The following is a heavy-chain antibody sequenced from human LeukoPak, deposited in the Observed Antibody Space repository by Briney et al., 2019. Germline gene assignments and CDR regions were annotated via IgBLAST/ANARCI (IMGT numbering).Heavy chain of an antibody. D-gene: IGHD6-13*01. Sequence: GASVTVSCKASGYTFTSYAMNWVRQAPGQGLGWMGWINTNTGNPTYAQGFTGRFVFSLDTSVSTAYLQISSLKAEDTAVYYCARDLREGSSWYWASYYYYYGMDVWGQGTTVTVSS. CDR3: ARDLREGSSWYWASYYYYYGMDV. V-gene: IGHV7-4-1*02. CDR2: INTNTGNP. J-gene: IGHJ6*02. CDR1: GYTFTSYA.